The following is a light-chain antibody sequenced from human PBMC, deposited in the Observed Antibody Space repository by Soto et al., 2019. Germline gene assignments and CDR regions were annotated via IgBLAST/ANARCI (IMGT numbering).Light chain of an antibody. V-gene: IGKV3-11*01. J-gene: IGKJ4*01. CDR2: DAS. CDR1: QSVSSY. CDR3: QQRSNWPPSLT. Sequence: EIVLTQSPGTLSLSPGERATLSCRASQSVSSYLAWYQQKPGQAPRLLIYDASKRATGIPARFSGSGSGTDFSLTIGSLEPEDFAVYYCQQRSNWPPSLTFGGGTKVEIK.